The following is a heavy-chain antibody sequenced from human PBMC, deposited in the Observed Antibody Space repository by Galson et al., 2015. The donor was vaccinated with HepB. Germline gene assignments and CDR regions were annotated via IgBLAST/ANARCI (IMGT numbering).Heavy chain of an antibody. J-gene: IGHJ4*02. CDR2: ISGSGGST. Sequence: SLRLSCAASGFTFSSYAMSWVRQAPGKGLEWVSAISGSGGSTYYADSVKGRFTISRDNSKNTLYLQMKSLRAEDTAVYYCAKDHKPVLLWFGELGIWGQGTLVTVSS. D-gene: IGHD3-10*01. V-gene: IGHV3-23*01. CDR1: GFTFSSYA. CDR3: AKDHKPVLLWFGELGI.